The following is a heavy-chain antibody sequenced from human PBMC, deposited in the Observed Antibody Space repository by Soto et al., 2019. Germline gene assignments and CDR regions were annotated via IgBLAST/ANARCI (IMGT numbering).Heavy chain of an antibody. CDR3: ARETYGDYVGYFDP. CDR1: GDSVSSNKW. Sequence: SETLSLTCAVSGDSVSSNKWWGWVRQSPGKGLEWIADMLHSGTTSYSPSLESRVTLSVDKSKNQFSLRLSSVTVADTAVYYCARETYGDYVGYFDPRGQGILVTVSS. CDR2: MLHSGTT. V-gene: IGHV4-4*02. J-gene: IGHJ5*02. D-gene: IGHD4-17*01.